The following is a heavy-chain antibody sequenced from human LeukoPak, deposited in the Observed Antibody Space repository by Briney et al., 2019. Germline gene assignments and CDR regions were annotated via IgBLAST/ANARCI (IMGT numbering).Heavy chain of an antibody. D-gene: IGHD3-22*01. J-gene: IGHJ4*02. Sequence: PSETLSLTCTVSGGSISSYYWSWIRQPPGKGLEWIGYIYYSGSTNYNPSLKSRVTISVDTSKNQFSLKLSSVTAADTAVYYCARALWGYDSSGYLDYWGQGTLVTVSS. CDR1: GGSISSYY. V-gene: IGHV4-59*01. CDR2: IYYSGST. CDR3: ARALWGYDSSGYLDY.